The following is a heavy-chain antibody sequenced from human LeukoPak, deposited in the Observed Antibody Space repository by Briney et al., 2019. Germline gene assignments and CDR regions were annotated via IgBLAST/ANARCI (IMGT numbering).Heavy chain of an antibody. CDR1: GFTFSSYS. CDR3: ARDGGYSSGWYDY. J-gene: IGHJ4*02. Sequence: RGSLRLSCAASGFTFSSYSMNWVRQAPGEGLEWVSSISSSSSYIYYADSVKGRFTISRDNAKNPLYLQMNSLRAEDTAVNYCARDGGYSSGWYDYWGQGTLVTVSS. CDR2: ISSSSSYI. D-gene: IGHD6-19*01. V-gene: IGHV3-21*01.